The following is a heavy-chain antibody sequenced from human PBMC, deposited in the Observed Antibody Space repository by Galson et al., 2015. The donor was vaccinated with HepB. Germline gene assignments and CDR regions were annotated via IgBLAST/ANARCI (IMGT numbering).Heavy chain of an antibody. CDR2: ISSSISYI. D-gene: IGHD1-26*01. CDR1: GFTFSSYS. Sequence: SLRLSCAASGFTFSSYSMNWVRQAPGKGLEWVSSISSSISYIYYADSVKGRFTTSRDNAKNSLYLQMNSLRAEDTAVYYCARDPLSGGAGGATFDYWGQGTLVTVSS. J-gene: IGHJ4*02. V-gene: IGHV3-21*01. CDR3: ARDPLSGGAGGATFDY.